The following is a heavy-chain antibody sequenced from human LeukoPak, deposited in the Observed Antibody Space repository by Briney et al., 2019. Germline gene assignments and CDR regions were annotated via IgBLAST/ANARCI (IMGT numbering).Heavy chain of an antibody. Sequence: SVKVSCKASGCTFISYPISWVRQAPGQGLEGLGGIIRIFGTPSYAQKFQGRVTITTDESTSIAFMELSSLRSADTAVYYCAREETTATTGGYYFEYWGQGTLVTVSS. J-gene: IGHJ4*02. CDR2: IIRIFGTP. D-gene: IGHD4-11*01. CDR3: AREETTATTGGYYFEY. CDR1: GCTFISYP. V-gene: IGHV1-69*05.